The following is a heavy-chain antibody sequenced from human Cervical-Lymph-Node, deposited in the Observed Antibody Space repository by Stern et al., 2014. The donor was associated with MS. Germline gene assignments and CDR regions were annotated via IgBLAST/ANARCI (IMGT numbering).Heavy chain of an antibody. Sequence: HVQLKESGPGLVKPSQTLSLTCTVSGGSVSSGGYYWSWIRQHPGKGLEWIGYIYYTGRTYYDPSLQSRVSISTDTSKNQFSLRLNSVTAADTAVYYCARGPLYDNDGHQRGFGAFGFWGQGAMVIVSS. CDR1: GGSVSSGGYY. CDR3: ARGPLYDNDGHQRGFGAFGF. V-gene: IGHV4-31*03. CDR2: IYYTGRT. D-gene: IGHD3-22*01. J-gene: IGHJ3*01.